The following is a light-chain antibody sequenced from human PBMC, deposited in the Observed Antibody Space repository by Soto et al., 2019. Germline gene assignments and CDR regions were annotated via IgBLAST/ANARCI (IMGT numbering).Light chain of an antibody. V-gene: IGKV3-20*01. CDR1: QSLANSV. CDR3: QQYGTSEII. CDR2: DTS. J-gene: IGKJ5*01. Sequence: ALTQSKGTLSLSPGERSTLSCRASQSLANSVIAWYQQKPGQAPRLLIYDTSSRASGIPDRFSGSGSGTDFTLTISRLETEDFAVFYCQQYGTSEIIFGQGALLEIK.